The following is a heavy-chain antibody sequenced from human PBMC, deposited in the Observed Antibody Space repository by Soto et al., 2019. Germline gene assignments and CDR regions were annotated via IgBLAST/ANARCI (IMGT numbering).Heavy chain of an antibody. CDR3: ARQADYNILTGYFYYFDY. Sequence: GCLKISGKSCGYSFTDYWIGWVRQMPEKGLEWMGIIYPGDSDARYSPSFQGQVTISVDTSINTAFLRWNSLTASDTAIYYCARQADYNILTGYFYYFDYWGQGSLVTVSS. CDR1: GYSFTDYW. V-gene: IGHV5-51*01. CDR2: IYPGDSDA. J-gene: IGHJ4*02. D-gene: IGHD3-9*01.